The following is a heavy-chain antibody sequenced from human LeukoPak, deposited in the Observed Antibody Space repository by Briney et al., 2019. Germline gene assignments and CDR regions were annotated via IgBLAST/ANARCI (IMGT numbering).Heavy chain of an antibody. D-gene: IGHD2-21*02. CDR1: GGSISSSSYY. Sequence: SETLSLTCTVSGGSISSSSYYWGWIRQPPGKGREWIGSIYYSGSTYYNPSLKSRVTISVNTSKNQFSLKLSSVTAADTAVYYCARGARAWNIVVVTATLDYWGQGTLVTVSS. CDR3: ARGARAWNIVVVTATLDY. J-gene: IGHJ4*02. CDR2: IYYSGST. V-gene: IGHV4-39*07.